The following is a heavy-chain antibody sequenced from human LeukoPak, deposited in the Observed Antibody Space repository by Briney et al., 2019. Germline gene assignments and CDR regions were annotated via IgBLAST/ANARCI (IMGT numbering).Heavy chain of an antibody. J-gene: IGHJ4*02. Sequence: GGSLRLSCAASGFTFNSYATNWVRQAPGKGLEWVSVISGSGGSTYYADSVKGRFTISRDNSKNTLYLQMNSLRAEDTAVYYCAKVGTGTTTLTGFFDYWGQGTLVTVSS. D-gene: IGHD1-7*01. V-gene: IGHV3-23*01. CDR1: GFTFNSYA. CDR3: AKVGTGTTTLTGFFDY. CDR2: ISGSGGST.